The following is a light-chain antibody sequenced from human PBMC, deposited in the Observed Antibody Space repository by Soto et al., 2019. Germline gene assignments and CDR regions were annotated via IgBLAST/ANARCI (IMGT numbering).Light chain of an antibody. CDR2: ATS. Sequence: EVVLTQSPATLSLSPAEGATLSCSASQSVDSTYLAWYQQKPDQSPRLLIYATSTRAAGIPDRFSGSGSGTDFTLTISRLEPDDVAVYYCQQYDTSPPRYTLGQGTKVDIK. J-gene: IGKJ2*01. CDR3: QQYDTSPPRYT. CDR1: QSVDSTY. V-gene: IGKV3-20*01.